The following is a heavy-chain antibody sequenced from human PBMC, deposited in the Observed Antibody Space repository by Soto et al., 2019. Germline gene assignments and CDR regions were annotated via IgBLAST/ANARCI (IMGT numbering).Heavy chain of an antibody. J-gene: IGHJ4*02. CDR3: ARSLELFVDY. CDR1: GFTFSSYG. CDR2: ISYDGSNK. V-gene: IGHV3-30*03. D-gene: IGHD1-7*01. Sequence: QVQLVESGGGVVQPGRSLRLSCAASGFTFSSYGMHWVRQAPGKGLEWVAVISYDGSNKYYADSVKGRFTISRDNSTNTLYLQMNSLRAEDTAVYYCARSLELFVDYWGQGTLVTVSS.